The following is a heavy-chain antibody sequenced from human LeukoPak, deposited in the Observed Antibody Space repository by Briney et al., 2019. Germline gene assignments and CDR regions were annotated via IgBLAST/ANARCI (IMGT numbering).Heavy chain of an antibody. J-gene: IGHJ4*02. Sequence: ASVKVSCKVSGYTLTELSMHWVRQAPGKGLEWMGGFDPEDGETIYAQKFQGRVTMTRDTSTSTVYMELSSLRSEDTAVYYCARDSSDREQSDYWGQGTLVTVSS. CDR2: FDPEDGET. CDR3: ARDSSDREQSDY. CDR1: GYTLTELS. V-gene: IGHV1-24*01. D-gene: IGHD6-19*01.